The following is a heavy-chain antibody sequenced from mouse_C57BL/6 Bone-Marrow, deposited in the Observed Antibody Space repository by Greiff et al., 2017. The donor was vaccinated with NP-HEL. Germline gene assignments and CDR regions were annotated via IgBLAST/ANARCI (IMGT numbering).Heavy chain of an antibody. J-gene: IGHJ3*01. Sequence: QVQLKESGPGLVAPSQSLSITCTVSGFSLTSYGVSWVRQPPGKGLEWLGVIWGDGSTNYHSALISRLGICKDYYKSQVSLKLNCVQTDDTATDNGANPDISSYGWFAYWGQGTLVTVSA. CDR1: GFSLTSYG. CDR2: IWGDGST. CDR3: ANPDISSYGWFAY. V-gene: IGHV2-3*01. D-gene: IGHD1-1*01.